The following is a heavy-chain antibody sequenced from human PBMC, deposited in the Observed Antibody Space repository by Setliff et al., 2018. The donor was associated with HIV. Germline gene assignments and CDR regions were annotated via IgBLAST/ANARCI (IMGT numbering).Heavy chain of an antibody. V-gene: IGHV4-4*02. CDR3: ARSPGRGLAASIAPFFDY. D-gene: IGHD6-6*01. CDR1: GGSISSSNW. J-gene: IGHJ4*02. CDR2: IYHSGST. Sequence: SETLSLTCAVSGGSISSSNWWSWVRRPPGKGLEWVGEIYHSGSTNYNPSLRSRVTISVDKSKNQFSLKLSSVTAADTAVYYCARSPGRGLAASIAPFFDYWGQGTLVTV.